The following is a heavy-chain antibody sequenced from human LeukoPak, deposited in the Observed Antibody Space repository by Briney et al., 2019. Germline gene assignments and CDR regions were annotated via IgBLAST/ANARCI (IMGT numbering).Heavy chain of an antibody. V-gene: IGHV1-69*13. CDR1: GGTFSNYA. CDR2: IIPIFGTA. Sequence: SVKVSCKASGGTFSNYAINWVRQAPGQGLEWMGGIIPIFGTANYAQKFQGKVTITADESTSTAYIELSSLRSEDTVIYYCARGWDYDSGGRPTAYVYWGQGTLVSVSS. J-gene: IGHJ4*02. D-gene: IGHD3-22*01. CDR3: ARGWDYDSGGRPTAYVY.